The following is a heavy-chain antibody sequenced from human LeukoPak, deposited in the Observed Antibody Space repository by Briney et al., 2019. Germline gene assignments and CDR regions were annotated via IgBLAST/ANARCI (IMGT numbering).Heavy chain of an antibody. D-gene: IGHD3-10*01. CDR1: GGSISSSSYY. Sequence: SETLSLTCTVSGGSISSSSYYWGWIRQPPGKGLEWIGSIYYSGSTYYNPSLKSRVTISVDTSKNQFSLKLSSVTAADTAVYYCARGTVWTYYYGSGSSATNYYYYMDVWGKGTTVTVSS. CDR3: ARGTVWTYYYGSGSSATNYYYYMDV. CDR2: IYYSGST. V-gene: IGHV4-39*07. J-gene: IGHJ6*03.